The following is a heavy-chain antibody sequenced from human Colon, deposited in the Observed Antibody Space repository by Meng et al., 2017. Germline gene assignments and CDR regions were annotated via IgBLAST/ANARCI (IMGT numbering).Heavy chain of an antibody. V-gene: IGHV4-61*08. Sequence: QVQLQESGPGLVRPSETLSLIGTVSGGSVSMSDYQWGWIRQPPGKGLEWIGYAGTNYNPSLKSRVTISVDTSKRQFSLKLTSVTAADTAVYYCARDHWGSLDYWGQGILVTVSS. CDR2: AGT. CDR1: GGSVSMSDYQ. J-gene: IGHJ4*02. D-gene: IGHD7-27*01. CDR3: ARDHWGSLDY.